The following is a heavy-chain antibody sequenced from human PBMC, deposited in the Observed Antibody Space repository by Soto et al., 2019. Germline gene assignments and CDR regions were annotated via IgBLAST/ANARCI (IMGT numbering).Heavy chain of an antibody. CDR1: GFTVSSNY. D-gene: IGHD1-1*01. Sequence: GGSLRLSCAASGFTVSSNYMSWVRQAPGKGLIWVSGINNEGSTTGYADSVKGRFTISRDNAKNTVDLQMDRLRVEDTAVYFCARDKKNAQLDFWGQGTLVTVSS. CDR2: INNEGSTT. CDR3: ARDKKNAQLDF. V-gene: IGHV3-74*01. J-gene: IGHJ4*02.